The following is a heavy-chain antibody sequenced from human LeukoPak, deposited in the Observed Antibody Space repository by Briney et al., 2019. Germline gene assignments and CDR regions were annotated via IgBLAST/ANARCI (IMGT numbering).Heavy chain of an antibody. CDR3: ARFITMVRGVPH. V-gene: IGHV4-30-4*01. CDR2: IYYSGST. Sequence: SETLSLTCTVSGGSISSGDYYWSWIRQPPGKGLEWIGYIYYSGSTYYNPSLKSRVTISVDTSKNQFSLKLSSVTAADTAVYYCARFITMVRGVPHWGQGTLVTVSS. CDR1: GGSISSGDYY. D-gene: IGHD3-10*01. J-gene: IGHJ1*01.